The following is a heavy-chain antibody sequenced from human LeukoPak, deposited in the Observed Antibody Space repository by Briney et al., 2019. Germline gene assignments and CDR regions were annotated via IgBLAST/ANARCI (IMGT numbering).Heavy chain of an antibody. CDR3: ARTVYYGMDV. Sequence: SSETLSLTCTVSGGSISSYYWSWIRQPPGKGLEWIGYIYYSGSTNYNPSLKSRVTISVDTSKNQFSLKLSSVTAADTAVYYCARTVYYGMDVWGQGTTVTVSS. J-gene: IGHJ6*02. V-gene: IGHV4-59*08. CDR1: GGSISSYY. CDR2: IYYSGST.